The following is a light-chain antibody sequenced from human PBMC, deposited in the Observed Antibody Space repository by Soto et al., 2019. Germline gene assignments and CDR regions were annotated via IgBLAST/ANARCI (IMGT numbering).Light chain of an antibody. CDR1: QSVSSY. CDR3: QQRSSWPIT. V-gene: IGKV3-11*01. CDR2: AAS. J-gene: IGKJ5*01. Sequence: IVLTQSPASLSSSAGARATLTCRASQSVSSYLAWYQQKPGKAPRLLIYAASTMETGIPARFSGSGSGTDLTITISSLEPEDFETYYCQQRSSWPITFGQGTRLEIK.